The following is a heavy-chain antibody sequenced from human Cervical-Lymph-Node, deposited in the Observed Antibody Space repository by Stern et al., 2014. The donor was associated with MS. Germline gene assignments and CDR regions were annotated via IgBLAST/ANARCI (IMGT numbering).Heavy chain of an antibody. Sequence: VQLMQSGPGLVKPSQTLSVTCAISGDSVSSNSAAWNWIRQSPSRGLEWLGRTYSRSKWYTYYAVSVKRRITINPDTSKNLVSLQLNSVTPDDTAVYYCARDQGSPEGFDYWGQGTLVTVSS. J-gene: IGHJ4*02. CDR1: GDSVSSNSAA. CDR3: ARDQGSPEGFDY. D-gene: IGHD1-26*01. CDR2: TYSRSKWYT. V-gene: IGHV6-1*02.